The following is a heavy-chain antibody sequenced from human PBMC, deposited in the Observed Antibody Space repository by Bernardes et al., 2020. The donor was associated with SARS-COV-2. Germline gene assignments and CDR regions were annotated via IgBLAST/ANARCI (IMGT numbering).Heavy chain of an antibody. CDR1: GFTFSSYA. V-gene: IGHV3-30*04. CDR3: AREDRYCSSTSCYTGMDY. CDR2: ISYDGSNK. Sequence: GGSLRLSCAASGFTFSSYAMHWVRQAPGKGLEWVAVISYDGSNKYYADSVKGRFTISRDNSKNTLYLQMNSLGAEDTAVYYCAREDRYCSSTSCYTGMDYWGQGTLVTVSS. D-gene: IGHD2-2*02. J-gene: IGHJ4*02.